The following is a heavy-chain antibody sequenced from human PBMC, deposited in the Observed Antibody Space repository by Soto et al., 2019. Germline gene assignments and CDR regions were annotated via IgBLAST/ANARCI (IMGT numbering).Heavy chain of an antibody. J-gene: IGHJ4*02. V-gene: IGHV4-39*01. Sequence: QLQLQESGPGLVKPSETLSLTCTVSGGSISSSSYYWGWIRQPPGKGLEWVGSIYYSGSTYYNPSLKRRVTISVDTSKNQLSLRLSSVTAADTAVYYCARSLVGATTLVFDYGGQGTVVTVSS. CDR3: ARSLVGATTLVFDY. CDR1: GGSISSSSYY. CDR2: IYYSGST. D-gene: IGHD1-26*01.